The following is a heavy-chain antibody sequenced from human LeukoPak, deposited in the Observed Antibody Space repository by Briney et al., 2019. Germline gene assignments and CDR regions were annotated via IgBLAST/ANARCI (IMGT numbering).Heavy chain of an antibody. Sequence: ASVKVSCKASGYTLTELSMHWVRQAPGKGLEWMGGFDPEDGETIYAQKFQGRVTMTEDTSTDTAYMELSSLRSEDTAVYYCATLAAYCGGDCYSDDYWGQGTLVTVSS. CDR2: FDPEDGET. J-gene: IGHJ4*02. CDR3: ATLAAYCGGDCYSDDY. V-gene: IGHV1-24*01. D-gene: IGHD2-21*02. CDR1: GYTLTELS.